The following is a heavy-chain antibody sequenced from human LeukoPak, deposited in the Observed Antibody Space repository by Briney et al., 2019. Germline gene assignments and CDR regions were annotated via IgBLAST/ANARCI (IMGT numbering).Heavy chain of an antibody. Sequence: GGSLRLSCAASGFTFSSYAMHWVRQAPGKGLEWVAVISYDGSNKYYADSVKGRFTISRDNSKNTLYLQMNSLRAEDTAVYYCARDPQLVTGGGYFDYWGQRTLVTVSS. CDR1: GFTFSSYA. D-gene: IGHD6-13*01. V-gene: IGHV3-30*04. J-gene: IGHJ4*02. CDR2: ISYDGSNK. CDR3: ARDPQLVTGGGYFDY.